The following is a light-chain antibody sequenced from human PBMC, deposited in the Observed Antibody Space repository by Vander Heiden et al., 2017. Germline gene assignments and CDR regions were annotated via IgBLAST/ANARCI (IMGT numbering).Light chain of an antibody. V-gene: IGKV3-20*01. CDR3: QQYGSSPRYT. CDR1: QSVSSSC. Sequence: EIVLTQSPGTLSLSPGERATLSCRASQSVSSSCLAWYQQKPGQAPRLLIFDASSRATGIPDRFSGSGSGTDFTLPISRLEPEDFAVYYCQQYGSSPRYTFGQGTKLEIK. CDR2: DAS. J-gene: IGKJ2*01.